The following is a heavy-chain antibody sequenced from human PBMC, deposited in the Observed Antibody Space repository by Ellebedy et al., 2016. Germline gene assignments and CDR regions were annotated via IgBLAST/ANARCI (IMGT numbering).Heavy chain of an antibody. CDR3: ARDPTLVQLGDYYYGMDV. J-gene: IGHJ6*02. V-gene: IGHV1-2*02. Sequence: ASVKVSCXASGYTFTSYDINWVRQATGHGLEWMGWINPNSGGTNYAQKFQGRVTMTRDTSISTAYMELSRLRSDDTAVYYCARDPTLVQLGDYYYGMDVWGQGTTVTVSS. D-gene: IGHD1-1*01. CDR2: INPNSGGT. CDR1: GYTFTSYD.